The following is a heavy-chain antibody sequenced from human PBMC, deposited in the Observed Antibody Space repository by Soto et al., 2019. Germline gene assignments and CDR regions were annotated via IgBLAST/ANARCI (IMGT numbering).Heavy chain of an antibody. D-gene: IGHD2-15*01. Sequence: QVQLVQSGAEVKKPGASVKVSCESSGYTFIGFSLHWVRQAPGQGLEWMGWINPKNGDTYYSQKYQGRVMMTRDTSINNVYMELNSLKSDDTAVYYCSKGRWTVGHCSGGSCYDGMDVWGQGTTVTVSS. CDR1: GYTFIGFS. CDR2: INPKNGDT. J-gene: IGHJ6*02. V-gene: IGHV1-2*02. CDR3: SKGRWTVGHCSGGSCYDGMDV.